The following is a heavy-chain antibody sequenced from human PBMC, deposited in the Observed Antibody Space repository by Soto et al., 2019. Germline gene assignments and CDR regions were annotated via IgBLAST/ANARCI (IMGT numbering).Heavy chain of an antibody. V-gene: IGHV4-39*01. CDR3: ARHRGRWLHFPFDF. J-gene: IGHJ4*02. CDR1: GGSIGSDNYY. D-gene: IGHD1-26*01. CDR2: IYYSGNT. Sequence: SETLSLTCTVSGGSIGSDNYYWGWIRQPPEKGLEWIGSIYYSGNTHSNPSLMSRVSMSLDKSKNHFYLNLTSVTAADTAMYYCARHRGRWLHFPFDFWGQGTPVTVSS.